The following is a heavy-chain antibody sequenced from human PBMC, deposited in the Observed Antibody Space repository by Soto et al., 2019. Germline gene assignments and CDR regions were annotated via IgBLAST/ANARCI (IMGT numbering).Heavy chain of an antibody. J-gene: IGHJ5*02. CDR3: ARDPDSSGWYNWFDP. Sequence: EVQLVESGGGLVQPGGSLRLSCAASGFTFSSYSMNWVRQAPGKGLEWVSYISSSGSTIYYADSVKGRFTISRDNAKNSLYLKMNRLRAEATAVYYCARDPDSSGWYNWFDPWGQGTLVTVSS. CDR1: GFTFSSYS. V-gene: IGHV3-48*01. D-gene: IGHD6-19*01. CDR2: ISSSGSTI.